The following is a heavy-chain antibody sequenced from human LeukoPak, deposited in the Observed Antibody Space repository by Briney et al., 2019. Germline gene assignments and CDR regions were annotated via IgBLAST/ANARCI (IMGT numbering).Heavy chain of an antibody. D-gene: IGHD3-10*01. V-gene: IGHV3-74*01. CDR2: IKSDGSST. CDR1: GFIFSSYW. CDR3: ARDGWGSSMGY. J-gene: IGHJ4*02. Sequence: VGSLRLSCAASGFIFSSYWMHWFRQVPGKGMPWISRIKSDGSSTSYAVSLKGRFTISRDNAKNTLYLQMNSLRAEDTAVYYCARDGWGSSMGYWGQGTLVTVSS.